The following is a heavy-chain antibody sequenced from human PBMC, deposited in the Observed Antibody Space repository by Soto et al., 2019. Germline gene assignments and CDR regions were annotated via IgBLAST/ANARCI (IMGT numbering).Heavy chain of an antibody. CDR2: IYPGDSDT. CDR3: ARLLAYSGSYLDYGMDV. J-gene: IGHJ6*02. Sequence: GESLKISCQGSGYSFTTYWIGWVRQMPGKGLEWMGIIYPGDSDTRYSPSFQGQVTISADKSISTAYLQWSSLKASDTAMYYCARLLAYSGSYLDYGMDVWGQGTTVTVSS. CDR1: GYSFTTYW. V-gene: IGHV5-51*01. D-gene: IGHD1-26*01.